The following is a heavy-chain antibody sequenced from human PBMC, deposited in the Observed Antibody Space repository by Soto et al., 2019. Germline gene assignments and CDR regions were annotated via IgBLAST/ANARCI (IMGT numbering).Heavy chain of an antibody. CDR2: IYYSGST. CDR3: ARGGYNWNYEY. J-gene: IGHJ4*02. D-gene: IGHD1-7*01. CDR1: GGSICSYY. Sequence: PSETLSLTCTVSGGSICSYYWSWIRQPPGKGLEWIGYIYYSGSTNYNPSLKSRVTISVDTSKNQFSLKLSSVTAADTAVYYCARGGYNWNYEYWGQGTLVTVSS. V-gene: IGHV4-59*01.